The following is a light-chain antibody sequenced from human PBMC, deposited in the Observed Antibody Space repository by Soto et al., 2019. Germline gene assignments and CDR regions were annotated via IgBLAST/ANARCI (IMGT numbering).Light chain of an antibody. J-gene: IGKJ1*01. V-gene: IGKV4-1*01. CDR2: WAS. CDR3: QQHYTTPWT. Sequence: IVMTQSPDSLAVSLGERATINCKSSQNILYTSTNKKYLAWYQQKPGQPPKLLIYWASTRESGVPDRFSGSESGTDFTLTISSLQAEDVAVYYCQQHYTTPWTFGQGTKVEIK. CDR1: QNILYTSTNKKY.